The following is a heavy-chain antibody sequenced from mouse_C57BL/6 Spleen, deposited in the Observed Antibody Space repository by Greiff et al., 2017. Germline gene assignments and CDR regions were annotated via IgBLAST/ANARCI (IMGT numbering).Heavy chain of an antibody. CDR3: ARGDYYGSSYEWYFDV. J-gene: IGHJ1*03. CDR1: GYTFTSYW. D-gene: IGHD1-1*01. CDR2: IDPSDSET. Sequence: QVQLQQPGAELVRPGSSVKLSCKASGYTFTSYWMHWVKQRPIQGLEWIGNIDPSDSETHYNQKFKDKATLTVDKSSSTAYMQLSSLTSEDSAVYYCARGDYYGSSYEWYFDVWGTGTTLTVSS. V-gene: IGHV1-52*01.